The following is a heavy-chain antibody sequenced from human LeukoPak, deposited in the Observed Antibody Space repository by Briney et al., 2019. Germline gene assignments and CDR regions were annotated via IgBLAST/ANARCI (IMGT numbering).Heavy chain of an antibody. V-gene: IGHV3-30-3*01. CDR2: ISYDGSNK. CDR3: ARDTRLGYCRSTSCYASWFGP. CDR1: GFTFSSYA. D-gene: IGHD2-2*01. Sequence: GGSLRLSCAASGFTFSSYAMHWVRQAPGKGLEWVAVISYDGSNKYYADSVKGRFTISRDNSKNTLYLQMNSLRTEDTALYYCARDTRLGYCRSTSCYASWFGPWGQGTLVTVSS. J-gene: IGHJ5*02.